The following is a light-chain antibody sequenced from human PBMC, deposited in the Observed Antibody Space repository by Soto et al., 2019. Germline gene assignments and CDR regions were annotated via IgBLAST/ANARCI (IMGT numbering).Light chain of an antibody. Sequence: DIQMTQSPSSLSASVGDRVTITCRASQSISSYLNWYQQKPGKAPKLLIYAASSLQSGVPSRFSGSVAGTDFTLTIRSLQPEDFATYYCQQSYSTPRTLGQGTKVDIK. V-gene: IGKV1-39*01. CDR2: AAS. CDR3: QQSYSTPRT. J-gene: IGKJ1*01. CDR1: QSISSY.